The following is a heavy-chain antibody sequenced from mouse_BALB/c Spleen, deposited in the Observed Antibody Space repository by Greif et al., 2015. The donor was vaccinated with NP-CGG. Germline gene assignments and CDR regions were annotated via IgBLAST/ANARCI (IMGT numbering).Heavy chain of an antibody. CDR2: ISYSGST. CDR3: AREGPYDYDLAY. D-gene: IGHD2-4*01. V-gene: IGHV3-2*02. Sequence: EVKLQESGPGLVKPSQSLSLTCTVTGYSITSDYAWNWIRQFPGNKLEWMGYISYSGSTSYNPSLKSRISITRDTSKNQFFLQLNSVTTEDTATYYCAREGPYDYDLAYWGQGTLVTVSA. J-gene: IGHJ3*01. CDR1: GYSITSDYA.